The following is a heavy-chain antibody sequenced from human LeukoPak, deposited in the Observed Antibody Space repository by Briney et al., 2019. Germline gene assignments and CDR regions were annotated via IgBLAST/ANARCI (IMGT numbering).Heavy chain of an antibody. CDR1: GGSISSYY. CDR2: IYYSGST. CDR3: ARGTRVGNTGYSFDY. D-gene: IGHD3-9*01. V-gene: IGHV4-59*08. Sequence: SETLSLTCTVSGGSISSYYWSWIRQPPGKGLEWIGYIYYSGSTNYNPSLKSRVTISVDTSKNQFSLKLSSVSATDAAVYYCARGTRVGNTGYSFDYWGHGTLVTVSS. J-gene: IGHJ4*01.